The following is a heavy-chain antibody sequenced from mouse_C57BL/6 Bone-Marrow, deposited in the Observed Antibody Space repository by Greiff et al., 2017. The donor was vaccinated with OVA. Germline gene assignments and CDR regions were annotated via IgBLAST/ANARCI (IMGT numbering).Heavy chain of an antibody. CDR2: ISSGGSYT. V-gene: IGHV5-6*01. CDR1: GFTFSSYG. CDR3: AREGYDGYYVRFAY. J-gene: IGHJ3*01. D-gene: IGHD2-3*01. Sequence: DVQLVESGGGLVKPGGSLKLSCAASGFTFSSYGMSWVRQTPDKRLEWVATISSGGSYTYYPDSVKGRFTISRDNAKNTLYLQMSSLKSEDTAMYYCAREGYDGYYVRFAYWGQGTLVTVSA.